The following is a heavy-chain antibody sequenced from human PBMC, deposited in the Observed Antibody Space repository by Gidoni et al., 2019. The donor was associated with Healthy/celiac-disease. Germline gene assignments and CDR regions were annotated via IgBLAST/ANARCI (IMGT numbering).Heavy chain of an antibody. V-gene: IGHV3-11*06. Sequence: QVQLVESGGGLVKPGGSLSISCAASGFTFSDYYMSWIRQAPGKGLEWVSYISSSSSYTNYADSVKGRFTISRDNAKNSLYLQMNSLRAEDTAVYYCAREVGQWPGEIYYYYGMDVWGQGTTVTVSS. J-gene: IGHJ6*02. CDR2: ISSSSSYT. CDR1: GFTFSDYY. D-gene: IGHD6-19*01. CDR3: AREVGQWPGEIYYYYGMDV.